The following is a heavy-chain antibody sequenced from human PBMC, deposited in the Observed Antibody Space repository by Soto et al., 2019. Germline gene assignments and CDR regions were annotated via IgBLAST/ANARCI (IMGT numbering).Heavy chain of an antibody. V-gene: IGHV4-30-4*01. CDR1: GGSISGGVYY. Sequence: QVQLQESGPGLVKPSETLSLTCTVSGGSISGGVYYWSWIRQPPGKALEWIGYIYDSGSTYYNPSLRSRVTITVDTSENQFSLRLSPVTAADTAVYYCAREIIPLTTDWYFDLWGRGTLVTVSS. D-gene: IGHD4-17*01. J-gene: IGHJ2*01. CDR2: IYDSGST. CDR3: AREIIPLTTDWYFDL.